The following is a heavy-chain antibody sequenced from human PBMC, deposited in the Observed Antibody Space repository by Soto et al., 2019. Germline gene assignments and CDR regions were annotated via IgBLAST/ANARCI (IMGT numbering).Heavy chain of an antibody. J-gene: IGHJ5*02. Sequence: QVQLVQSGAEVKKPGSSVKVSCKASGGTFSSYAISWVRQAPGQGLEWMGGIIPIFGTANYAQKFQGRVTVXEDXSXTTAYMELSSLGSEDTAVYYCARRYYGSGSYNWFDPWGQGTLVTVSS. CDR3: ARRYYGSGSYNWFDP. CDR1: GGTFSSYA. CDR2: IIPIFGTA. V-gene: IGHV1-69*12. D-gene: IGHD3-10*01.